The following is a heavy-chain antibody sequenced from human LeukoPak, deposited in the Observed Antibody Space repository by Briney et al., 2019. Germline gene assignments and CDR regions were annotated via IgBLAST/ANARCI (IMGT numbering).Heavy chain of an antibody. CDR3: ANSPNPYYYDSSGYYPIYYYYMDV. Sequence: ASVKVSCKASGYTFTSYAMNWVRQAPGQGLEWMGWINTNTGNPTYAQGFTGRFVFSLDTSVSTAYLRISSLKAEDTAVYYCANSPNPYYYDSSGYYPIYYYYMDVWGKGTTVTVSS. CDR2: INTNTGNP. D-gene: IGHD3-22*01. CDR1: GYTFTSYA. V-gene: IGHV7-4-1*02. J-gene: IGHJ6*03.